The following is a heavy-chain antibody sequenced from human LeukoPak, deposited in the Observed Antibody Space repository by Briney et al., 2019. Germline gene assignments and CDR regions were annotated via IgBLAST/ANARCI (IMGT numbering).Heavy chain of an antibody. D-gene: IGHD2-15*01. V-gene: IGHV5-10-1*01. J-gene: IGHJ4*02. Sequence: ESLKISCKGSGYSFSSYWISWVRQMPGKGLEWMGRIDPGDSFTKYRPSLEGRVTISADKSLSTVYLQWSSLKASDTAMYYCARHRDCSSGACYPDYWGQGTLVTVSS. CDR2: IDPGDSFT. CDR3: ARHRDCSSGACYPDY. CDR1: GYSFSSYW.